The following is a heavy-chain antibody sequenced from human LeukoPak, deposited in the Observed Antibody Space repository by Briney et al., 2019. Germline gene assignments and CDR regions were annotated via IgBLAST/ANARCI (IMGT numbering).Heavy chain of an antibody. CDR3: ARVLGGRSGSLDY. V-gene: IGHV1-46*01. Sequence: ASVQVSCKASGYTFTSYYMHWVRQAPGQGLEWMGIINPSGVTTTYAQKFQGRVTVTTDTSTSTVYMELSSLRSEDTAVYYCARVLGGRSGSLDYWGQGTLVTVSS. D-gene: IGHD3-22*01. CDR1: GYTFTSYY. CDR2: INPSGVTT. J-gene: IGHJ4*02.